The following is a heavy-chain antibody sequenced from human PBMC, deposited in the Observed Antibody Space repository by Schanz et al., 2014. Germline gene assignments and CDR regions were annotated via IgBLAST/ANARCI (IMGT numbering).Heavy chain of an antibody. Sequence: QVQLVESGGGVVQPGRSLRLSCAASGFTFRGYAMHWVRQAPGKGLEKVAAISTDGTNTYYAASVRGRFTISRDNSKNTVYLQMDSLRSEDTAVYYCTRDRFSLLPHTDALNLWGQGTMVSVSS. CDR3: TRDRFSLLPHTDALNL. J-gene: IGHJ3*01. V-gene: IGHV3-30*04. CDR2: ISTDGTNT. CDR1: GFTFRGYA.